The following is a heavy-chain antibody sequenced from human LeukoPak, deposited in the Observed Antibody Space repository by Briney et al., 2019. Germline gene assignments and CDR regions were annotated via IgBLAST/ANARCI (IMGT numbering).Heavy chain of an antibody. CDR3: ARDSGYGHDAFDI. D-gene: IGHD5-12*01. Sequence: SETLSLTCTVSGGSISSYYWSWIRQPPGKGLEWIGYIYYSGSTYYNPSLKSRVTISVDTSKNQFSLKLSSVTAADTAVYYCARDSGYGHDAFDIWGQGTMVTVSS. V-gene: IGHV4-59*12. CDR2: IYYSGST. CDR1: GGSISSYY. J-gene: IGHJ3*02.